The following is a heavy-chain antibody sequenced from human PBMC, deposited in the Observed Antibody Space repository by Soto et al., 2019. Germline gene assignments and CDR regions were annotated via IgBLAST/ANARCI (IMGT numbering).Heavy chain of an antibody. Sequence: PGESLKISCKASVYNFISYWIGWVRHMPGKGLEWMGIIYPSDSDTRYSPSFQGQVTISADKSISTAYLQWSSLKASDTAMYYCARGAVTTNFDYWGLGTLVTVSS. CDR3: ARGAVTTNFDY. CDR1: VYNFISYW. D-gene: IGHD4-17*01. CDR2: IYPSDSDT. J-gene: IGHJ4*01. V-gene: IGHV5-51*01.